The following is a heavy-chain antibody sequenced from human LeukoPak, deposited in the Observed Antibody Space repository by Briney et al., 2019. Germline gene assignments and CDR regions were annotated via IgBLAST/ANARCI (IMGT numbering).Heavy chain of an antibody. CDR2: INRSGST. CDR3: ASSLVRADMVTGIDY. CDR1: GGSFSGYY. Sequence: SETLSLTCAVYGGSFSGYYWIWIRQPPGKGLEWIGEINRSGSTTYNPSLKSRVTISLDTSKNQFSLKLSSVTAADTAVYCCASSLVRADMVTGIDYWGQGTLVTVSS. V-gene: IGHV4-34*01. J-gene: IGHJ4*02. D-gene: IGHD5-18*01.